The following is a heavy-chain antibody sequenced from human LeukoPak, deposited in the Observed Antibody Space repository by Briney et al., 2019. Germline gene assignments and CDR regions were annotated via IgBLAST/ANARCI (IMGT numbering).Heavy chain of an antibody. CDR1: GFTFSSYA. D-gene: IGHD3-9*01. CDR3: AKIYFDWLPQDY. J-gene: IGHJ4*02. CDR2: ISGSGGTT. V-gene: IGHV3-23*01. Sequence: PGGSLRLSCAASGFTFSSYAMTWVRQAPGKGLEWVSSISGSGGTTYYADSVKGRFTISRDNSKNTLYLQMNSLRAEDTAVYYCAKIYFDWLPQDYWGQGTLVTVSS.